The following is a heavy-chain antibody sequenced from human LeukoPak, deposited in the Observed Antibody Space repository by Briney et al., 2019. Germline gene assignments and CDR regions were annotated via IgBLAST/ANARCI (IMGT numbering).Heavy chain of an antibody. V-gene: IGHV3-21*01. D-gene: IGHD6-19*01. CDR1: GFTFSSYS. CDR2: ISSSGNDI. CDR3: ARDKQSSGWYYFDY. J-gene: IGHJ4*02. Sequence: GGSLRLSCAASGFTFSSYSMNWVRQAPGKWLEWVSSISSSGNDIYYADSVKGRFTISRDNAKNSVFLQMSSLRAEDTAVYYCARDKQSSGWYYFDYWGQGALVTVSS.